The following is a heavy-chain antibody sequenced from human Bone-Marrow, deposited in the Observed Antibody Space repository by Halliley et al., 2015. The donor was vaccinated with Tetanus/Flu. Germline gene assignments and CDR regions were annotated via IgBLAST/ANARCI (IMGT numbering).Heavy chain of an antibody. V-gene: IGHV4-59*01. J-gene: IGHJ4*02. CDR1: GGSITDYY. D-gene: IGHD6-19*01. Sequence: GLVKPSETLSLTCTVSGGSITDYYWSWIRQPPGKGLEWIGYIYSSGNTDSNPSLKSRVTISIDTSKKQFSLKVRSVTAADTAVYYCARDNGIAVAEFDYWGQGTLVPVSS. CDR2: IYSSGNT. CDR3: ARDNGIAVAEFDY.